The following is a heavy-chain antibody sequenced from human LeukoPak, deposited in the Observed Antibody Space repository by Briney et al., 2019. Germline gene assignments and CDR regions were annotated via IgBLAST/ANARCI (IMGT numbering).Heavy chain of an antibody. J-gene: IGHJ6*03. CDR1: GGSIRSSSYY. V-gene: IGHV4-39*07. CDR3: ARTTGSFYFHYYMDV. Sequence: SETLSLTCTVSGGSIRSSSYYWGCIRQPPGKGLEWIGSIYYTGNTYYNPSLKSRVTISVDTSKNQFSLRLRSVTAADTAVYYCARTTGSFYFHYYMDVWGKGTTVTVSS. CDR2: IYYTGNT. D-gene: IGHD1-26*01.